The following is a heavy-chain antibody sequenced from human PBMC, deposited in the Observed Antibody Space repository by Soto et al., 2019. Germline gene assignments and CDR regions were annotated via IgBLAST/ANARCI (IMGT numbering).Heavy chain of an antibody. V-gene: IGHV3-23*01. Sequence: EVQLLESGGGLVQPGRSPRLSCAASGFTFSSYAMSWVRQAPGKGLEWVSAISGSGGTTYYAASVKGRFTISRDNSKNTLFLQMNSLRAEDTAVYYCAKFFVETGGSSGWPWTFHYWGQGTLVTVSS. D-gene: IGHD6-25*01. J-gene: IGHJ4*02. CDR2: ISGSGGTT. CDR3: AKFFVETGGSSGWPWTFHY. CDR1: GFTFSSYA.